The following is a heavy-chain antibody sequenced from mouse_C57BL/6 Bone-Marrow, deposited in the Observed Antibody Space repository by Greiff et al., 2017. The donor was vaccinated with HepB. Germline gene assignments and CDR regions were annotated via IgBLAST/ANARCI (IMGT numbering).Heavy chain of an antibody. CDR3: AREDSNGYYFDY. CDR1: GFTFSDYG. J-gene: IGHJ2*01. V-gene: IGHV5-17*01. CDR2: ISSGSSTI. D-gene: IGHD2-5*01. Sequence: EVQLMESGGGLVKPGGSLKLSCAASGFTFSDYGMHWVRQAPEKGLEWVAYISSGSSTIYYADTVKGRFTISRDNAKNTLFLQMTSLRSEDTAMYYCAREDSNGYYFDYWGQGTTLTVSS.